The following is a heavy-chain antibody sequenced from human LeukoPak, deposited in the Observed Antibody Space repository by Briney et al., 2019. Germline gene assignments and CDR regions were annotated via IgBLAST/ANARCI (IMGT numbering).Heavy chain of an antibody. Sequence: ASVKVSCKASGYTFTSYAMHWVRQAPGQRLEWMGWINAGNGNTKYSQKFQSRVTITRDTSASTAYMELSSLRSEDTAVYYCASPGGTAMVWGPSNNAFDIWGQGTMVTVSS. J-gene: IGHJ3*02. CDR3: ASPGGTAMVWGPSNNAFDI. CDR1: GYTFTSYA. V-gene: IGHV1-3*01. CDR2: INAGNGNT. D-gene: IGHD5-18*01.